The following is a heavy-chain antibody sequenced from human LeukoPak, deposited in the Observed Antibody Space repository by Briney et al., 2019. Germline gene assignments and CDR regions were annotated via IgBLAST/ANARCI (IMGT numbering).Heavy chain of an antibody. CDR2: IYYSGST. Sequence: SETLSLTCTVSGGSISSYYWSWIRQPPGKGLEWIGQIYYSGSTNYNPSLKSRVTISIDTSKNQFSLKLSSVTAADTAVYYCARVVDYDSSGYFRYYFDYWGQGTLVTVSS. D-gene: IGHD3-22*01. CDR1: GGSISSYY. J-gene: IGHJ4*02. CDR3: ARVVDYDSSGYFRYYFDY. V-gene: IGHV4-59*01.